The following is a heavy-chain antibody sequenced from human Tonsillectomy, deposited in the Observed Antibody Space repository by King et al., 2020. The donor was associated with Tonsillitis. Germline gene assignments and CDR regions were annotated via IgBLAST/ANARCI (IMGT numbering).Heavy chain of an antibody. V-gene: IGHV4-34*01. J-gene: IGHJ2*01. CDR1: GGSFSGYY. CDR2: INHRGST. D-gene: IGHD2-2*01. Sequence: VQLQQWGAGLLKPSETLSLTCAVYGGSFSGYYWSWIRQPPGKGLEWIGEINHRGSTNYNPSLKSRVTISVDTSKNQFFLKLSPVTAADTAVYYCARVVIVVVPAALSYFDLWGRGTLVTVSS. CDR3: ARVVIVVVPAALSYFDL.